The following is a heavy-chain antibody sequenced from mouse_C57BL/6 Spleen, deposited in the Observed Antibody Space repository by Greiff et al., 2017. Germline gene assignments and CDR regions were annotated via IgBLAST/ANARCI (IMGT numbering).Heavy chain of an antibody. V-gene: IGHV2-2*01. CDR1: GFSLTSYG. Sequence: VKLVESGPGLVQPSQSLSITCTVSGFSLTSYGVHWVRQSPGKGLEWLGVIWSGGSTDYNAAFISRLSISKDNSKSQVFVKMNSLQADDTDIYYCARKGGPGMDYWGQGTSVTVSS. CDR2: IWSGGST. J-gene: IGHJ4*01. CDR3: ARKGGPGMDY.